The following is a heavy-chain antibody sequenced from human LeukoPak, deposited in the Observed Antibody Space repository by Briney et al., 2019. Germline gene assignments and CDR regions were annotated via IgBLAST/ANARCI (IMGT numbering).Heavy chain of an antibody. CDR3: AKVTGYSSSWYEVDY. CDR2: ISGSGGST. Sequence: PGGSLRLSCAASVFTFSSYAMSWVRQAPGKGLEGVSAISGSGGSTYYADSVKGRFTISRDNSKNTLYLQMNSLRAEDTAVYYCAKVTGYSSSWYEVDYWGQGTLVTVSS. V-gene: IGHV3-23*01. D-gene: IGHD6-13*01. J-gene: IGHJ4*02. CDR1: VFTFSSYA.